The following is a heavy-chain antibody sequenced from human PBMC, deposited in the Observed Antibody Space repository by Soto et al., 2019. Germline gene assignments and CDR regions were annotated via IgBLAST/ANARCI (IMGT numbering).Heavy chain of an antibody. J-gene: IGHJ3*02. D-gene: IGHD6-6*01. CDR3: ARVKGYSSSGPTDAFDI. CDR2: IRQDGSEK. Sequence: GGSLRLSCAASGFTFSSYWMSWVRQAPGKGLEWVANIRQDGSEKYYVDSVKGRFTISRDNAKNSLYLQMNSLRAEDTAVYYCARVKGYSSSGPTDAFDIWGQGTMVTVSS. V-gene: IGHV3-7*03. CDR1: GFTFSSYW.